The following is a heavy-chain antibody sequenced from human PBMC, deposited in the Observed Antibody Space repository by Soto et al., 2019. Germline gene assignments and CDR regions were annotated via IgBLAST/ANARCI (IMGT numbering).Heavy chain of an antibody. Sequence: EVQLVESGGGLVKPGGSLRLSCAASGFTFSSYSMNWVRQAPGKGLEWVSSISSSSSYIYYADSVKGRFTISRDNAKNSLYLQMNSLRAEDTAVYYCARGAVAGNYDAFDIWGQGTMVTVSS. V-gene: IGHV3-21*01. J-gene: IGHJ3*02. D-gene: IGHD6-19*01. CDR1: GFTFSSYS. CDR3: ARGAVAGNYDAFDI. CDR2: ISSSSSYI.